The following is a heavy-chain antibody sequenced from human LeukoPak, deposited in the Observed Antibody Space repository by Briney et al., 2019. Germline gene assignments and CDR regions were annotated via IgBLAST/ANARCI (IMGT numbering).Heavy chain of an antibody. CDR1: GFTFSSYW. D-gene: IGHD2-15*01. V-gene: IGHV3-7*05. J-gene: IGHJ4*02. Sequence: GGSLRLSCAASGFTFSSYWMSWVRQAPGKGLEWVANIKQDGSEKYYVDSVKGRFTISRDNAKNSPYLQMNSLRAEDTAVYYCARDRRYCSGGSCYFYYFDYWGQGTLVTVSS. CDR2: IKQDGSEK. CDR3: ARDRRYCSGGSCYFYYFDY.